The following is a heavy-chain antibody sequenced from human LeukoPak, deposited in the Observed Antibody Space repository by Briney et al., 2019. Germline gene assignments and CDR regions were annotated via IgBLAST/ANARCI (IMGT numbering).Heavy chain of an antibody. CDR3: ARRVIVVGLDY. J-gene: IGHJ4*02. Sequence: GGTLRLSCAASGFTLSNYGMSWVRQAPGKGLEWVSYISRSSSTIYYADSVKGRFTISRDNAKNSLYLQMNSLRAEDTAVYYCARRVIVVGLDYWGQGTLVTVSS. CDR2: ISRSSSTI. D-gene: IGHD3-22*01. CDR1: GFTLSNYG. V-gene: IGHV3-48*04.